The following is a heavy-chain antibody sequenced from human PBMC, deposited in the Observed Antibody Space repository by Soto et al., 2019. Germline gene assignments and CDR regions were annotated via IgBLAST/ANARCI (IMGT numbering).Heavy chain of an antibody. V-gene: IGHV1-46*01. D-gene: IGHD1-26*01. CDR3: AKDRWRSYFPSGAFDI. CDR2: INPSGGST. Sequence: ASVKVSCKASGYTFTSYYMHWVRQAPGQGLEWMGIINPSGGSTSYAQKFQGRVTMTRDTSTSTVYMELSSLRAEDTAVYYCAKDRWRSYFPSGAFDIWGQGTMVTVSS. J-gene: IGHJ3*02. CDR1: GYTFTSYY.